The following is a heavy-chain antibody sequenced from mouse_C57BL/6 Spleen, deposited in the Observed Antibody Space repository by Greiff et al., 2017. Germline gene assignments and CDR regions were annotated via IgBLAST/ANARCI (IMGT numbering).Heavy chain of an antibody. V-gene: IGHV1-52*01. D-gene: IGHD3-2*02. CDR1: GYTFTSYW. CDR3: ARMGTAQAQAWFAY. CDR2: IDPSDSET. J-gene: IGHJ3*01. Sequence: QVQLQQPGAELVRPGSSVKLSCKASGYTFTSYWMHWVKQRPIQGLEWIGNIDPSDSETPYNQKFKDKATLTVDKSSSTAYMQLSSLTSEDSAVYYCARMGTAQAQAWFAYWGQGTLVTVSA.